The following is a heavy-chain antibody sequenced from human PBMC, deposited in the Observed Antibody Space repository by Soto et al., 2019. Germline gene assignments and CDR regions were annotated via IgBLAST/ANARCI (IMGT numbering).Heavy chain of an antibody. J-gene: IGHJ5*02. V-gene: IGHV1-2*04. D-gene: IGHD2-8*01. Sequence: QVQLVQSGAEVKKPGASVKVSCKASGYTFTGYYMHWVRQAPGQGLEWLGWINPNSGGTNYAQKFQGWVTRSRDTSSSTAYMELRRLRSDDTAVYYCARGGIVLMVYAIENWFDPWGQGTLVTVSS. CDR3: ARGGIVLMVYAIENWFDP. CDR2: INPNSGGT. CDR1: GYTFTGYY.